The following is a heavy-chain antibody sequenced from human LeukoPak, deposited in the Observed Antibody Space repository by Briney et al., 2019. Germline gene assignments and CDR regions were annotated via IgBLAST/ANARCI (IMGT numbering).Heavy chain of an antibody. V-gene: IGHV1-18*01. CDR2: ISAYNGNT. D-gene: IGHD6-13*01. J-gene: IGHJ4*02. CDR3: VRDGPRSSSSWYGFDY. CDR1: GYTFTSYG. Sequence: ASVKVSCKASGYTFTSYGISWVRQAPGQGLEWMGWISAYNGNTNYAQKLQGRVTMTTDTSTSTAYMELRSLRSDDTAVYYCVRDGPRSSSSWYGFDYWGQGTLVTVSS.